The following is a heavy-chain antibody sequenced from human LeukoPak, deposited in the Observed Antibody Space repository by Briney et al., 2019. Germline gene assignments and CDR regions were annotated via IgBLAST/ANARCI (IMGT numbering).Heavy chain of an antibody. V-gene: IGHV3-72*01. Sequence: GALRLFCSASGVHFSDHYMEWVRPAPGKGLEGVGRIKKKANSHTTQYPASVQGSFIITKDEAHNSLYLQMPHSTSHGPAVYYYATSPPSGIVVFDLWGQGTMVTISS. CDR2: IKKKANSHTT. CDR1: GVHFSDHY. J-gene: IGHJ3*01. D-gene: IGHD1-26*01. CDR3: ATSPPSGIVVFDL.